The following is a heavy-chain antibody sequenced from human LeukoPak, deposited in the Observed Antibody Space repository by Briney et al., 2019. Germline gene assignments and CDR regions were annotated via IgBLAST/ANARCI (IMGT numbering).Heavy chain of an antibody. V-gene: IGHV1-2*02. D-gene: IGHD3-10*01. J-gene: IGHJ6*03. Sequence: GASVKVSCKASGYTFTGYYMHWVRQAPGQGLEWMGWINPNSGGTNYAQKLQGRVTMTRDTSISTAYMELSRLRSDDTAVYYCASNYYGSGSYYNYYYYYMDVWGKGTTVTISS. CDR1: GYTFTGYY. CDR2: INPNSGGT. CDR3: ASNYYGSGSYYNYYYYYMDV.